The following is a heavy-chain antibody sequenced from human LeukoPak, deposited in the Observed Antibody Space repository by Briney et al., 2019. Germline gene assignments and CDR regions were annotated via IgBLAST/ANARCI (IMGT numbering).Heavy chain of an antibody. CDR2: IRYDGSNK. CDR1: GFTFSSYG. V-gene: IGHV3-30*02. D-gene: IGHD2-15*01. Sequence: QPGGSLRLSCAASGFTFSSYGMHWVRQAPGKGLEWVAFIRYDGSNKYYADSVKGRFTISRDNSKNTLYLQMNSLRAEDTAVYYCARDIVVVVAATLDAFDIWGQGTMVTVSS. CDR3: ARDIVVVVAATLDAFDI. J-gene: IGHJ3*02.